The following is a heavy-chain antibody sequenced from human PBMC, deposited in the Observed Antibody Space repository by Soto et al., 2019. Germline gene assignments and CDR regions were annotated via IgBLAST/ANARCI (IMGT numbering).Heavy chain of an antibody. CDR3: ARAPVLLWFGERDYFDY. D-gene: IGHD3-10*01. CDR2: FDPEDGNT. J-gene: IGHJ4*02. Sequence: ASVKPSCKVCGYTLTDLSMHCVRQAPGKGLEWMGGFDPEDGNTNYAQKLQGRVTMTTDTSTSTAYMELRSLRSDDTAVYYCARAPVLLWFGERDYFDYWGQGTLVTVSS. V-gene: IGHV1-24*01. CDR1: GYTLTDLS.